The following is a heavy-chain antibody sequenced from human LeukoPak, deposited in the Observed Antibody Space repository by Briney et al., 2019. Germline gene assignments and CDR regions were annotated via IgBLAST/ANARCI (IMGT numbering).Heavy chain of an antibody. V-gene: IGHV1-18*01. CDR2: ISAYNGNT. CDR1: GYTLTNYD. J-gene: IGHJ5*02. Sequence: ASVKVSCKASGYTLTNYDISWVRQAPGQGLEWMGWISAYNGNTNYAQKVQGRVTMTTDRSTSSTYMELRSLRSDDTAVYYCARAQQLVHWFDPWGQGTLVTVSS. D-gene: IGHD6-13*01. CDR3: ARAQQLVHWFDP.